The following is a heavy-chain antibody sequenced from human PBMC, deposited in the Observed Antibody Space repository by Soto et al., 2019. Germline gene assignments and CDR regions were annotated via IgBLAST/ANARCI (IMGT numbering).Heavy chain of an antibody. CDR3: ARDRPYDYVWGSYRPFDY. CDR1: GYTFTSYG. Sequence: QVQLVQSGAEVKKPGASVKVSCKASGYTFTSYGISWVRQAPGQGLEWMGWISAYNGNTNYAQKLQGRVTMTTDTSTSTAYMELRSLRSDDTAVYYCARDRPYDYVWGSYRPFDYWGQGTLVTVSS. D-gene: IGHD3-16*02. V-gene: IGHV1-18*01. CDR2: ISAYNGNT. J-gene: IGHJ4*02.